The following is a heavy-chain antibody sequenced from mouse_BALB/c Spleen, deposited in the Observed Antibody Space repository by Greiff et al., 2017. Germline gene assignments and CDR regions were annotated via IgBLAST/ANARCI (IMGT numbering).Heavy chain of an antibody. CDR3: AREGQLGPLAY. V-gene: IGHV5-9-4*01. D-gene: IGHD3-1*01. CDR2: ISSGGSYT. J-gene: IGHJ3*01. CDR1: GFTFSSYA. Sequence: EVKVEESGGGLVKPGGSLKLSCAASGFTFSSYAMSWVRQSPEKRLEWVAEISSGGSYTYYPDTVTGRFTISRDNAKNTLYLEMSSLRSEDTAMYYCAREGQLGPLAYWGQGTLVTVSA.